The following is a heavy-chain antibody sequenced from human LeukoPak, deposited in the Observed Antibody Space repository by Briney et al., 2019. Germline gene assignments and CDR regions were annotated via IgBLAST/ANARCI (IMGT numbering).Heavy chain of an antibody. D-gene: IGHD1-14*01. V-gene: IGHV3-7*01. CDR3: ARDPGSSAFDL. J-gene: IGHJ4*02. CDR2: TDRDGGVR. CDR1: GFSFSSYW. Sequence: PGGSLRLSCAASGFSFSSYWMSWVRQTPENGLEFVGNTDRDGGVRNYMDSLNGLCTISRDNGKKSLYLEINSLRADDTAVYYCARDPGSSAFDLWGRGALVTVSS.